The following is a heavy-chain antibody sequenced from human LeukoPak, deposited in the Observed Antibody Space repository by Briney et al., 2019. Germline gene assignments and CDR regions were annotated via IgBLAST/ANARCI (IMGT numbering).Heavy chain of an antibody. CDR2: IYHSGST. CDR3: ARGDIVVVPAAGNFDP. Sequence: SETLSLTCTVSGYSISSGYYWGWIRQPPGKGLEWIGSIYHSGSTYYNPSLKSRVTISVDTSKNQFSLKLSSVTAADTAVYYCARGDIVVVPAAGNFDPWGQGTLVTVSS. V-gene: IGHV4-38-2*02. CDR1: GYSISSGYY. J-gene: IGHJ5*02. D-gene: IGHD2-2*01.